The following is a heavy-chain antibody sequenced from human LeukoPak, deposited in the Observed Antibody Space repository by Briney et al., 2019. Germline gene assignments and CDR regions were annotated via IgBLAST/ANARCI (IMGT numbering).Heavy chain of an antibody. CDR3: AKQSLDYGGSRGDYFDY. Sequence: PGGSLRLSCAASGFTFSSYAMSWVRQAPGKGLEWVSAISGSGGSTYYADSVKGRFTISRDNSKNTLYLQMNSLRAEDTAVYYCAKQSLDYGGSRGDYFDYWGQGTLVTVPS. CDR1: GFTFSSYA. J-gene: IGHJ4*02. CDR2: ISGSGGST. V-gene: IGHV3-23*01. D-gene: IGHD4-23*01.